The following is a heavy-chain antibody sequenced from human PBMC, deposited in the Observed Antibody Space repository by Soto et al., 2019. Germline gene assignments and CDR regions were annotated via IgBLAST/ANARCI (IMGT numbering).Heavy chain of an antibody. CDR1: GGSISSGGYY. CDR2: IYYSGST. CDR3: ARDLHQLPWFGELTAWFDP. Sequence: PSETLSLTCTVSGGSISSGGYYWSWIRQHPGKGLEWIGYIYYSGSTYYNPSLKSRVTISVDTSKNQFSLKLSSVTAADTAVYYCARDLHQLPWFGELTAWFDPWGQGTLVTVSS. D-gene: IGHD3-10*01. V-gene: IGHV4-31*03. J-gene: IGHJ5*02.